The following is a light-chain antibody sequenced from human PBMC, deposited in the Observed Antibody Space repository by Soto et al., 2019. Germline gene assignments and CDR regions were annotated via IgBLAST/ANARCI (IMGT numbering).Light chain of an antibody. V-gene: IGLV2-14*01. Sequence: QSVLTQPPSVSSSPGQSITISCTGTSSDVGGYNYVSWYQQHPGKAPKFMTYDVSNRPSGVSNRFSGSKSGNTASLTISGLQAEDEADYYCCSYTTSNTRQIVFGTGTKVTVL. CDR1: SSDVGGYNY. CDR2: DVS. CDR3: CSYTTSNTRQIV. J-gene: IGLJ1*01.